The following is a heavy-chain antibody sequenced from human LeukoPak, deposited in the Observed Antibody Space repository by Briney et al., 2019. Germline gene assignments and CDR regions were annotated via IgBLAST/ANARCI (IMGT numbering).Heavy chain of an antibody. J-gene: IGHJ6*02. D-gene: IGHD3-16*01. CDR3: ARGDTKVAYYYGLDV. V-gene: IGHV4-59*01. Sequence: KSSETLSLTCTVSGGSISSSFWSWIRQPPGKGLEWIGYIYDTGSTNYNPSLKSRVTISLDTSKNQFSLRLSSVTAADTAVYYCARGDTKVAYYYGLDVWGQGTTVTVSS. CDR1: GGSISSSF. CDR2: IYDTGST.